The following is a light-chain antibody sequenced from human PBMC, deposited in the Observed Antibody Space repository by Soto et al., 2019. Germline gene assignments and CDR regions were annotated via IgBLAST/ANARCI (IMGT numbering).Light chain of an antibody. CDR2: EVS. CDR1: SSDVGSYNL. Sequence: QCALTQPASVSGSPGQSITISCTGTSSDVGSYNLVSWYQQHPGKAPKLMIYEVSKRPSGVSNRFSGSKSGNTASLTISGLQAEDEADYYCCSYAGSSTWTLGTGTKVTVL. V-gene: IGLV2-23*02. CDR3: CSYAGSSTWT. J-gene: IGLJ1*01.